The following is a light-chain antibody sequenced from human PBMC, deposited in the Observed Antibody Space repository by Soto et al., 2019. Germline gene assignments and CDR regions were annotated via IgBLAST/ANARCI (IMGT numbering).Light chain of an antibody. CDR2: EVS. J-gene: IGLJ1*01. Sequence: QSALTQPASVSGSPGQSITISCTGTSSDVGGYNYVSWYQQHPGKAPKLMIYEVSNRPSGVSNRFSGSKSGNPASLTISGLQAEHEADHYCSSYTSSSTLVFGTGTKLTVL. V-gene: IGLV2-14*01. CDR3: SSYTSSSTLV. CDR1: SSDVGGYNY.